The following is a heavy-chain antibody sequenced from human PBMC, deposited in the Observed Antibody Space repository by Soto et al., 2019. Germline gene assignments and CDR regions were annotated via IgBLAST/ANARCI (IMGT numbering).Heavy chain of an antibody. D-gene: IGHD6-13*01. CDR1: GFIFSNYG. CDR3: ANTPWYRVYSHYFGS. CDR2: ITYYGSDK. J-gene: IGHJ4*02. V-gene: IGHV3-30*02. Sequence: QVQLVESGGGVVQPGGSLRLSCAASGFIFSNYGIHWVRQAPGKGLEWVASITYYGSDKNYADSVKGRFTISRANSKDTLYLQRNSLRAEDTAVDYCANTPWYRVYSHYFGSWGQGAPVTVSS.